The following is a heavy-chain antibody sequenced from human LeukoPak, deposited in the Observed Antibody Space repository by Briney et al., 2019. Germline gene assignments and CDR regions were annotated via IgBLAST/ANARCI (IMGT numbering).Heavy chain of an antibody. CDR2: IYYSGST. CDR1: GGSISSSSYY. D-gene: IGHD1-26*01. V-gene: IGHV4-39*01. J-gene: IGHJ4*02. Sequence: PSETLSLTCTVSGGSISSSSYYWGWIRQPPGKGLGWIGSIYYSGSTYYNPSLKSRVTISVDTSKNQFSLKLSSVTAADTAVYYCGGWMVGAIDYWGQGTLVTVSS. CDR3: GGWMVGAIDY.